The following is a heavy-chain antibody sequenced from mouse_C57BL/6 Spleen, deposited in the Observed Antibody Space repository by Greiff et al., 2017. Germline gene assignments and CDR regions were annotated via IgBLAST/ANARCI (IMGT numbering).Heavy chain of an antibody. CDR1: GYAFTNYL. V-gene: IGHV1-54*01. CDR2: INPGSGGT. J-gene: IGHJ3*02. Sequence: QVQLKQSGAELVRPGTSVKVSCKASGYAFTNYLIEWVKQRPGQGLEWIGVINPGSGGTNYNEKFKGKATLTADKSSSTAYMQLSSLTSEDSAVYFCARGVYDYPGYWGQGTLVTVSA. CDR3: ARGVYDYPGY. D-gene: IGHD2-4*01.